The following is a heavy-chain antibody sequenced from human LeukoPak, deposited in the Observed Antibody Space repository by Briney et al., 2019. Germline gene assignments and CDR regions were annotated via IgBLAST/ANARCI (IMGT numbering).Heavy chain of an antibody. D-gene: IGHD3-3*01. CDR1: GFTFSSYG. CDR3: AKDRVPYYDFWSGLYFDY. J-gene: IGHJ4*02. Sequence: QSGGSLRLSCAASGFTFSSYGMSWVRQAPGKGLEWVSAISGGGGSTYYADSVKGRFTISRDNSKNTLYLQMNSLRAEDTAVYYCAKDRVPYYDFWSGLYFDYWGQGTLVTVSS. V-gene: IGHV3-23*01. CDR2: ISGGGGST.